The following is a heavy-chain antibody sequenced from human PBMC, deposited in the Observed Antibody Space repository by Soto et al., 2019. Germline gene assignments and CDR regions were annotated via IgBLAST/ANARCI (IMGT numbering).Heavy chain of an antibody. V-gene: IGHV4-31*03. D-gene: IGHD4-17*01. CDR3: ARVGPYGDYSGGVYNWFDP. CDR2: IYYSGST. J-gene: IGHJ5*02. CDR1: GGSISSGGYY. Sequence: PSETLSLTCTVSGGSISSGGYYWSWIRQHPGKGLEWIGYIYYSGSTYYNPSLKSRVTISVDTSKNQFSLKLSSVTAADTAVYYCARVGPYGDYSGGVYNWFDPWGQGTLVTVS.